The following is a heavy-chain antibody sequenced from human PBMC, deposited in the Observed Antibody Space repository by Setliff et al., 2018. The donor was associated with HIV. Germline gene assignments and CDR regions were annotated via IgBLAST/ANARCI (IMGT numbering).Heavy chain of an antibody. CDR1: GASISSSSYF. CDR2: IYFSGST. J-gene: IGHJ6*03. Sequence: SETLSLTCAVSGASISSSSYFWGWIRRPPGTGLDWIGSIYFSGSTYYNPSLESRVTISMDTSKNQFSLKLTSVTAAHTAVYYCARHPRHYNILTGYRYYYMDVWGKGTTVTVS. CDR3: ARHPRHYNILTGYRYYYMDV. V-gene: IGHV4-39*01. D-gene: IGHD3-9*01.